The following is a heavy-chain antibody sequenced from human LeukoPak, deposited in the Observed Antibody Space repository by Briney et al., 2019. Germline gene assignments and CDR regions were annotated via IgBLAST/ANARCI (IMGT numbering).Heavy chain of an antibody. D-gene: IGHD3-3*01. CDR1: GYTFTGYY. CDR2: INPNSGST. J-gene: IGHJ6*03. Sequence: ASVKVSCKASGYTFTGYYMHWVRQAPGQGLEWMGWINPNSGSTNYAQKFQGRVTMTRDTSISTAYMELSRLRSDDTAVYYCARATGRITIFGVVINTHYYYYMDVWGKGTTVTVSS. V-gene: IGHV1-2*02. CDR3: ARATGRITIFGVVINTHYYYYMDV.